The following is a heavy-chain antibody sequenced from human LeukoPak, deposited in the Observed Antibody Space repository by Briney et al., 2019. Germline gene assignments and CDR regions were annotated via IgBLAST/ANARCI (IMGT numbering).Heavy chain of an antibody. Sequence: GGSLRLSCAASGFTFSDYYMSWIRQAPGKGLQWISYISSSGTLIHSADSVRGRFTISRDNAKNSLYLQMNTLRAEDTAVYYCARDSSGYYGPYWYFALWGRGTLVTVSS. CDR3: ARDSSGYYGPYWYFAL. V-gene: IGHV3-11*01. CDR2: ISSSGTLI. CDR1: GFTFSDYY. J-gene: IGHJ2*01. D-gene: IGHD3-22*01.